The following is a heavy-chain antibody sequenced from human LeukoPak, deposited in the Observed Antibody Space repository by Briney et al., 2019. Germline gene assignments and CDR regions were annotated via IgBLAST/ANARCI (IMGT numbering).Heavy chain of an antibody. Sequence: SATLTLTCTVSGGSISSYYWSWIRQPPGKGLEWIGYIYYSGSTNYNPSLKSRVTISVDTSKNQFSLKLSSVTAADTAVYYCARGLGELSYAFDYWGQGTLVTVSS. D-gene: IGHD3-16*02. J-gene: IGHJ4*02. CDR2: IYYSGST. CDR1: GGSISSYY. CDR3: ARGLGELSYAFDY. V-gene: IGHV4-59*01.